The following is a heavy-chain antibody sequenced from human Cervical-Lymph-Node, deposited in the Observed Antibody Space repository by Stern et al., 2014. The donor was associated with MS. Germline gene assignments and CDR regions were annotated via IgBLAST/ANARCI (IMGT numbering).Heavy chain of an antibody. CDR2: ISFDGSQK. V-gene: IGHV3-30*18. J-gene: IGHJ4*02. CDR1: GFSFSSFC. D-gene: IGHD2-8*02. Sequence: VQLVESGGGVVQPGRSLRLSCAASGFSFSSFCMHWVRQAPGQGLEWMGLISFDGSQKHYADSVKGRFTISRDNPKNTLYLPMNNLRVEDTAVYYCAKSIGGILGAYDYWGQGILVTVSS. CDR3: AKSIGGILGAYDY.